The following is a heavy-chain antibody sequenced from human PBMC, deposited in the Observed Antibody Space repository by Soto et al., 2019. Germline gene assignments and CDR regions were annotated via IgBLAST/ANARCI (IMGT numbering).Heavy chain of an antibody. Sequence: LSLTCTVSGGSVRAGPYFWAWIRQRPGKGLEWIGYIDYSGSTIYNPSLESRVTMSVDTSENQFSLKMTSVTAADTAVYFCARDNGGNSELDKWGPGTLVTVSS. CDR1: GGSVRAGPYF. V-gene: IGHV4-31*03. D-gene: IGHD2-21*01. J-gene: IGHJ4*02. CDR2: IDYSGST. CDR3: ARDNGGNSELDK.